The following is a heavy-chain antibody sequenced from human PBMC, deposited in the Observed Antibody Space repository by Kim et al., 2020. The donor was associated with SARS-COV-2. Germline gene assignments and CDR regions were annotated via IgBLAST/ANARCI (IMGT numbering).Heavy chain of an antibody. CDR2: IYHSGST. Sequence: SETLSLTCAVSGGSISSGGYSWSWIRQPPGKGLEWIGYIYHSGSTYYNPSLKSRVTISVDRSKNQFSLKLSSVTAADTAVYYCARGGSYFFDYWGQGTLVTVSS. CDR3: ARGGSYFFDY. V-gene: IGHV4-30-2*01. CDR1: GGSISSGGYS. D-gene: IGHD1-26*01. J-gene: IGHJ4*02.